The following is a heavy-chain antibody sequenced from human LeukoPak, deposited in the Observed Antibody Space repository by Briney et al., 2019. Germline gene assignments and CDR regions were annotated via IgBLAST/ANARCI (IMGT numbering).Heavy chain of an antibody. V-gene: IGHV1-69*13. CDR2: IIPIFGTA. J-gene: IGHJ4*02. Sequence: SVKVSCKASGYTFTSYDINWVRQATGQGLEWMGGIIPIFGTANYAQKFQGRVTITADESTSTAYMELSSLRSEDTAVYYCARGGDSSGYYFDYWGQGTLVTVSS. CDR3: ARGGDSSGYYFDY. D-gene: IGHD3-22*01. CDR1: GYTFTSYD.